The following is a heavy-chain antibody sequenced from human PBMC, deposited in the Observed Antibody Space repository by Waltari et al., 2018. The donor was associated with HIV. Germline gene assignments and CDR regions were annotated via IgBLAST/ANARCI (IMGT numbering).Heavy chain of an antibody. D-gene: IGHD3-22*01. CDR1: GGSVSSRDYY. V-gene: IGHV4-30-4*08. J-gene: IGHJ3*02. CDR2: IYYNENT. CDR3: ARSRHDYYDSSGYYRGAFDI. Sequence: QVQLQESGPGLVKPSQTLSLTCTVSGGSVSSRDYYWNWIRQPPGQGLEWIGYIYYNENTYYNPSLKIRLTISLDRSKSQFSLKLSSVTAADTAVYYCARSRHDYYDSSGYYRGAFDIWGQGTMVPVSS.